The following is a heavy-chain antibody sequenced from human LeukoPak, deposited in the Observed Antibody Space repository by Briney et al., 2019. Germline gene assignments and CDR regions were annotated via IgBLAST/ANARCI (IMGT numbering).Heavy chain of an antibody. CDR2: IKQDGSEE. Sequence: PGGSLRLSCAASGFTFSSYWMNWVRQAPGKGLEWVANIKQDGSEEFYVDSAKGRFTISRGNAKNSLYLQMNSLRAEDTAVYYCARAVSSGYYNLYFDYWGQGTLVTVSS. V-gene: IGHV3-7*04. J-gene: IGHJ4*02. CDR3: ARAVSSGYYNLYFDY. D-gene: IGHD3-3*01. CDR1: GFTFSSYW.